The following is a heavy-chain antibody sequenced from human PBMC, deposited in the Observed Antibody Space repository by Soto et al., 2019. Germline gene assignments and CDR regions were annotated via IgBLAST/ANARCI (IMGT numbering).Heavy chain of an antibody. Sequence: QVHLVESGGGVVQPGTSLRLSCVVSGLTFRDSGMHWVRQAPGKGLEWVAVISFDGSERHYRDSVKGRFSISRDNSRNPLYLQMNRLSGDASAVYYCANGKGGVRYYYGMDVWGQGSTVTVSS. V-gene: IGHV3-30*18. CDR3: ANGKGGVRYYYGMDV. J-gene: IGHJ6*02. CDR2: ISFDGSER. CDR1: GLTFRDSG. D-gene: IGHD1-26*01.